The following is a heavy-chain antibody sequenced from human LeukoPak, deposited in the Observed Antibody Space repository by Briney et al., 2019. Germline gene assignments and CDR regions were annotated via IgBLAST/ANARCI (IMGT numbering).Heavy chain of an antibody. CDR1: GFSFSSYS. J-gene: IGHJ4*02. D-gene: IGHD6-13*01. Sequence: GGSLRLSCAASGFSFSSYSMNWVRRAPGKGLEWVSYINEGSTYTYYAQSVKGRFTISRDNARNSLYLQMNSLRAEDTAVYYCASGRQLGYWGQGTLVTVSS. CDR3: ASGRQLGY. CDR2: INEGSTYT. V-gene: IGHV3-21*01.